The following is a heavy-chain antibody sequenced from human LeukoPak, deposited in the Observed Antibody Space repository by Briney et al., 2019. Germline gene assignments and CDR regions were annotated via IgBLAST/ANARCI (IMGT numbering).Heavy chain of an antibody. V-gene: IGHV3-23*01. CDR1: GFSFSNFA. CDR2: IIGSSGDT. D-gene: IGHD5-12*01. J-gene: IGHJ4*02. CDR3: AKGAYDYIEMGYFDS. Sequence: GGSLRLSCAASGFSFSNFAMSWVRRAPGKGLEWVSLIIGSSGDTFYADSVKGRFTISRDNSKNRLYLQMNSLRAEDTALYYCAKGAYDYIEMGYFDSWGQGTLVTVSS.